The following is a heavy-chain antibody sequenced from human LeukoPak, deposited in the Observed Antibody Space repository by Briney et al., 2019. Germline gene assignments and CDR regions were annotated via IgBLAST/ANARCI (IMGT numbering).Heavy chain of an antibody. Sequence: PGRSLRLSCAASGFTFSSYAMHWVRQAPGKGLEWVAVISYDGSNKYYADSVKGRFTISRDNSKNTLYLQMNSLRAEDTAVYYCARDLDIVVVPAANQTLDYWGQGTLVTVSS. D-gene: IGHD2-2*03. CDR2: ISYDGSNK. CDR1: GFTFSSYA. CDR3: ARDLDIVVVPAANQTLDY. J-gene: IGHJ4*02. V-gene: IGHV3-30*04.